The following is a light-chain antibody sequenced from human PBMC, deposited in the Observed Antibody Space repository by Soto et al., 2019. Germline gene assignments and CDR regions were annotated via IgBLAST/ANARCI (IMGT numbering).Light chain of an antibody. J-gene: IGKJ1*01. CDR2: AAS. Sequence: DIQMTQSPSSLSASVGDRVTITCRASQGISNYLAWYQQKPGKVPKLLIYAASTLQSGVPSRCSGSGSGTDFTLTISRLQHEDVATYYCQKYNSAPWTFGQGTKVEIK. CDR3: QKYNSAPWT. V-gene: IGKV1-27*01. CDR1: QGISNY.